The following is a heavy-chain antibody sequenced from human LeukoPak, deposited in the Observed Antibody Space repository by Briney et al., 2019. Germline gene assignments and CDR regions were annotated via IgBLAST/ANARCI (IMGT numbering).Heavy chain of an antibody. CDR2: VDPEDGET. V-gene: IGHV1-69-2*01. CDR3: ATDLNSGYSGYDPFDY. D-gene: IGHD5-12*01. J-gene: IGHJ4*02. Sequence: ATVKISCKASGYTFTDYYMHWVQQAPGKGLEWMGRVDPEDGETIYAEKFQGRVTITADTSTDTAYMEVSSLRSEDTAVTYCATDLNSGYSGYDPFDYWGQGTLVTVSS. CDR1: GYTFTDYY.